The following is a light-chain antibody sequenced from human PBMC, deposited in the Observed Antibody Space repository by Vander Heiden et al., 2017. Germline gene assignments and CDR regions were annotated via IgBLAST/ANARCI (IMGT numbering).Light chain of an antibody. CDR3: QSYDSSLNTYV. CDR1: SSNIGAGYH. Sequence: QSVLTQPPSVSGAPGPGVTISCTGGSSNIGAGYHVHWYQQLPGRAPKLLIYGNTNRPSGVPDRFSGSKSGTSASLAITGLQAEDEADYYCQSYDSSLNTYVFGIGTKVTV. V-gene: IGLV1-40*01. CDR2: GNT. J-gene: IGLJ1*01.